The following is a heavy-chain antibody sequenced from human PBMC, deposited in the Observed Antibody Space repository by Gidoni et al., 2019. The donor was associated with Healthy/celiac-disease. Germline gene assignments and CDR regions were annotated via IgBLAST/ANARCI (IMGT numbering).Heavy chain of an antibody. CDR1: GGPISSSSYY. V-gene: IGHV4-39*01. D-gene: IGHD4-17*01. CDR3: ARHLSPDYGGNSLWFDP. Sequence: QLQVQVSGPGLVIPSQTLSLTCAVSGGPISSSSYYWGWIRQPPGKGLEWIGSIYYSWSTYYNPSLKSRVTISVDTSKNQFSLKLSSVTAADTALYYCARHLSPDYGGNSLWFDPWGQGTLVTVSS. CDR2: IYYSWST. J-gene: IGHJ5*02.